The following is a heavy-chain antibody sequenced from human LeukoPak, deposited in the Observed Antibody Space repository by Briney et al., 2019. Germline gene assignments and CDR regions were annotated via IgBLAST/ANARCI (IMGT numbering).Heavy chain of an antibody. CDR2: ISYDGSNK. CDR1: GFTFSSYA. CDR3: AKDSATVTAGPYYFDY. V-gene: IGHV3-30-3*01. D-gene: IGHD4-17*01. Sequence: GGSLRLSCAASGFTFSSYAMHWVRQAPGKGLEWVAVISYDGSNKYYADSVKGRFTISRDNSKNTLYLQMNSLRAEDTAVYYCAKDSATVTAGPYYFDYWGQGTLVTVSS. J-gene: IGHJ4*02.